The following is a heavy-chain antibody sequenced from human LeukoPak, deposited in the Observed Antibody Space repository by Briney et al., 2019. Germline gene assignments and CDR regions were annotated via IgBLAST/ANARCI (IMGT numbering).Heavy chain of an antibody. J-gene: IGHJ4*02. D-gene: IGHD5-24*01. CDR1: GFKFSDYS. CDR2: IGIDSGNT. Sequence: QSGGSLRLSCAASGFKFSDYSMNWVRQVPGKGLEWISYIGIDSGNTDYADSVEGRFTISGDKAKNSLYLQMNSLRVEDTAVYYCARDYKYAFDNWGQGTLVTVSS. CDR3: ARDYKYAFDN. V-gene: IGHV3-48*01.